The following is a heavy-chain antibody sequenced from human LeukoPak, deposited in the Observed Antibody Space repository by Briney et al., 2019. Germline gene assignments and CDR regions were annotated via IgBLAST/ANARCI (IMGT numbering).Heavy chain of an antibody. CDR3: ARVDTMVRGPSDY. V-gene: IGHV3-21*01. CDR2: ISSSSSYI. D-gene: IGHD3-10*01. J-gene: IGHJ4*02. Sequence: GGSLRLSCAASGFTFSSYSMNWVRQAPGKGLEWVSSISSSSSYIYYADSVKGRFTISRDNAKNSLYLQTNSLRAEDTAVYYCARVDTMVRGPSDYWGQGTLVTVSS. CDR1: GFTFSSYS.